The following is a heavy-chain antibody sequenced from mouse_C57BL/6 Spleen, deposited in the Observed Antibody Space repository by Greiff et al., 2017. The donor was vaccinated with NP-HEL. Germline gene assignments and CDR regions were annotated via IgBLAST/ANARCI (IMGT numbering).Heavy chain of an antibody. CDR2: IYPSDSET. D-gene: IGHD4-1*01. CDR1: GYTFTSYW. V-gene: IGHV1-61*01. J-gene: IGHJ3*01. CDR3: ARKAGTSAWFAY. Sequence: QVQLKQPGAELVRPGSSVKLSCKASGYTFTSYWMDWVKQRPGQGLEWIGNIYPSDSETHYNQKFKDKATLTVDKSSSTAYMQLSSLTSEDSAVYYCARKAGTSAWFAYWGQGTLVTVSA.